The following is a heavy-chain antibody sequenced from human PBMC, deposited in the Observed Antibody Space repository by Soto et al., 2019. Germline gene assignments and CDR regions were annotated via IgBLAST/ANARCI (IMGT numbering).Heavy chain of an antibody. CDR1: GFTFDDYA. D-gene: IGHD6-19*01. Sequence: EVQLVESGGGLVQPGRSLRLSCAASGFTFDDYAMHWVRQAPGKGLEWVSGISWNSGSIGYADSVKGRFTISRDNAKNSLYLQMNSLRAEDTALYYCAKDIGKTVEQWLFFHWGQRTLVTVSS. CDR2: ISWNSGSI. V-gene: IGHV3-9*01. J-gene: IGHJ4*02. CDR3: AKDIGKTVEQWLFFH.